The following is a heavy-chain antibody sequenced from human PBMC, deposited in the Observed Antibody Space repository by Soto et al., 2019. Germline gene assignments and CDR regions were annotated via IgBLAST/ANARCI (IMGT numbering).Heavy chain of an antibody. CDR2: INLSGST. CDR1: GGSFSGYY. J-gene: IGHJ4*02. V-gene: IGHV4-34*01. Sequence: QVQLQQWGAGLLKPSETLSLTCAASGGSFSGYYWSWIRQPPGKGLEWIGEINLSGSTHYNPSIKSRVTISVDTSKIQVSLKLSSVTAADTAVYYCARGSISGSGSYGYWGQGTLVTVSS. CDR3: ARGSISGSGSYGY. D-gene: IGHD3-10*01.